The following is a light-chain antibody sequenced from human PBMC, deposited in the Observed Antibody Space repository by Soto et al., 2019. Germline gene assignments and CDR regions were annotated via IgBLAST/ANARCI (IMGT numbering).Light chain of an antibody. CDR2: SNN. Sequence: QSVLTQPPSASGTPGQRVTISCSGSSSTIGSNTVNWYQQLPGTAPKLLIYSNNQRPSGVPDRFSGSKSGTSASLAISGLQSEDEADYYCAAWDDSLNGYVFGNGTKVTVL. CDR1: SSTIGSNT. V-gene: IGLV1-44*01. CDR3: AAWDDSLNGYV. J-gene: IGLJ1*01.